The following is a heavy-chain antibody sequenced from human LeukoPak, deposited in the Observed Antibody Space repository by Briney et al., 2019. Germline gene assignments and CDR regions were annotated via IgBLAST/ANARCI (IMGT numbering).Heavy chain of an antibody. Sequence: GASVKVSCKVSGYTLTELSMHWVRQAPGKGLEWMGGFDPEDGETIYAQKFQGRVTMTEDTSTDTAYMELSSLRSEDTAVYYCATDPNSGSYREDDAFDIWGQGTMVTVSS. J-gene: IGHJ3*02. CDR1: GYTLTELS. CDR3: ATDPNSGSYREDDAFDI. V-gene: IGHV1-24*01. CDR2: FDPEDGET. D-gene: IGHD1-26*01.